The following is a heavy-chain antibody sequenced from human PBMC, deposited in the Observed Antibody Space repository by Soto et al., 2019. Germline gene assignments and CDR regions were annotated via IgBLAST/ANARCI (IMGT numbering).Heavy chain of an antibody. CDR1: GGSISSCGYY. J-gene: IGHJ4*02. Sequence: PSETLSLTCTVSGGSISSCGYYWSWIRQHPGKGLEWIGYIYYSGSTYYNPSLKSRVTISVDTSKNQFSLKLSSVTAADTAVYYCARRGAYCGGDCHYYFDYWGQGTLVTVSS. CDR2: IYYSGST. V-gene: IGHV4-31*03. D-gene: IGHD2-21*02. CDR3: ARRGAYCGGDCHYYFDY.